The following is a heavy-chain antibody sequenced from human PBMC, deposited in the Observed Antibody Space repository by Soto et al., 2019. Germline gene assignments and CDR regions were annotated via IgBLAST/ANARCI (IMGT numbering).Heavy chain of an antibody. V-gene: IGHV3-21*01. D-gene: IGHD6-13*01. Sequence: EVQLVESGGGLVKPGESLRLSCAGSGFTFSSYRMNWVRQAPGKGLEWVSSISSCSSYMYYADSVKGRVTVSRDNAKNSLFMQMNSLRAEDTAVYFCVRDGAAYSSSPLGFGSWGQGTLVTVSS. CDR3: VRDGAAYSSSPLGFGS. CDR2: ISSCSSYM. J-gene: IGHJ5*01. CDR1: GFTFSSYR.